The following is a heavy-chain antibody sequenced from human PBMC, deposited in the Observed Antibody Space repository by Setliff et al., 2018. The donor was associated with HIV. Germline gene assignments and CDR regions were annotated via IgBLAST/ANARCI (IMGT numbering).Heavy chain of an antibody. V-gene: IGHV4-59*01. CDR1: GASISSYY. CDR2: IHYSGST. J-gene: IGHJ5*02. CDR3: ARRIDDSGSFPDKNWFDT. Sequence: SETLSLTCTVSGASISSYYWSWIRQSPGKRLEWIGYIHYSGSTNYNLSLNSRVAILIDTSKNQFSLKLTSVTAADTAVYYCARRIDDSGSFPDKNWFDTWGQGSLVTVSS. D-gene: IGHD3-10*01.